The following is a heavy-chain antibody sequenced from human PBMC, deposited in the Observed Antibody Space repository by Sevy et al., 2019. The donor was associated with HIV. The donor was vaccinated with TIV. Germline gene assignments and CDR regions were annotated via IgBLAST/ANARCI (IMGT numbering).Heavy chain of an antibody. Sequence: GGSLRLSCAASGFTFSNAWMSWVRQAPGKGLEWVGRIKSKTDGGTIDYAATVKGRCTISRDDSKNTLYLQMNSLKTKDTAVSDCTTAPIIGLGVTDGMDVWGQGTLVTVSS. V-gene: IGHV3-15*01. D-gene: IGHD2-8*02. CDR1: GFTFSNAW. J-gene: IGHJ6*02. CDR2: IKSKTDGGTI. CDR3: TTAPIIGLGVTDGMDV.